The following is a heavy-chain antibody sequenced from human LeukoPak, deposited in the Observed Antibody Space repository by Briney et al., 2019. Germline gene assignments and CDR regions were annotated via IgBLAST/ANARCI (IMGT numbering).Heavy chain of an antibody. CDR1: GGSFSGYY. Sequence: SETLSLTCAVYGGSFSGYYWSWIRQPPGKGLEWIGEINHSGSTNYNPSLKSRVTISVDTSKNQFSLKLSSVTAADTAVYYCARTIVVVPAANPPWFDPWGQGTLVPVSS. D-gene: IGHD2-2*01. V-gene: IGHV4-34*01. CDR2: INHSGST. J-gene: IGHJ5*02. CDR3: ARTIVVVPAANPPWFDP.